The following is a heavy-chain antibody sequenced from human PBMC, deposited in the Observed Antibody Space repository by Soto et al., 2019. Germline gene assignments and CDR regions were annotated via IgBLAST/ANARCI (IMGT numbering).Heavy chain of an antibody. V-gene: IGHV3-30-3*01. CDR3: ARVPPYSGYGDY. Sequence: GGSLRLSCAASGFTFSSYAMHWVRQAPGKGLEWVAVISYDGSNKYYADSVKGRFTISRDNSKNTLYLQMNSLRAEDTAVYYCARVPPYSGYGDYWGQGTLVTVSS. CDR1: GFTFSSYA. D-gene: IGHD5-12*01. CDR2: ISYDGSNK. J-gene: IGHJ4*02.